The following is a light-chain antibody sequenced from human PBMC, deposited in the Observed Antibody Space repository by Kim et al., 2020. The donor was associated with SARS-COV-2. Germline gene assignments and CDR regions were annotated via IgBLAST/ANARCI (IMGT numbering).Light chain of an antibody. V-gene: IGLV3-21*04. CDR2: YDN. J-gene: IGLJ2*01. CDR3: QVWDSSSDHVV. CDR1: NIGDKS. Sequence: SYELTQPLSESAAPEKTATITCGGDNIGDKSVHWYQQKPGQAPVLVLYYDNDRPSGIPERFSGSNSGNTATLTISRVEAGDEADYYCQVWDSSSDHVVFGGGTQLTVL.